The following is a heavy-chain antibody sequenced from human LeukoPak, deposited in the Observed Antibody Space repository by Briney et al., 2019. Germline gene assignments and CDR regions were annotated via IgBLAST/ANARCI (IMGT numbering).Heavy chain of an antibody. Sequence: SETLSLTCAVYGGSFSGYYWSGIRQPPGKGLEWIGEINHSGSTNYNPSPKSRVTISVDTSKNQFSLKLSSVTAADTAVYYCARGVVVPAAEGNFDYSGQGTPVAVSS. CDR2: INHSGST. V-gene: IGHV4-34*01. CDR3: ARGVVVPAAEGNFDY. CDR1: GGSFSGYY. D-gene: IGHD2-2*01. J-gene: IGHJ4*02.